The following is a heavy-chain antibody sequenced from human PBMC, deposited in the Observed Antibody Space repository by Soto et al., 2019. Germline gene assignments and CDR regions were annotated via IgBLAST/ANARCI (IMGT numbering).Heavy chain of an antibody. Sequence: GGSLRLSCAASGFTVSSNYTSWVRQAPGKGLEWVSVIYSGGSTYYADSVKGRFTISRDNSKNTLYLQMNSLRAEDTAVYYCARDRAFAFDTWGQGTMVTVSS. CDR2: IYSGGST. V-gene: IGHV3-66*01. CDR1: GFTVSSNY. CDR3: ARDRAFAFDT. J-gene: IGHJ3*02.